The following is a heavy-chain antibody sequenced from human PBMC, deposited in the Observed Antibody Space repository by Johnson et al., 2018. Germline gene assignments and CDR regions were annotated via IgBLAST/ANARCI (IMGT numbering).Heavy chain of an antibody. V-gene: IGHV4-59*01. CDR1: GGSITDDY. CDR3: AKAVGSGYDDMDV. Sequence: QVQLQESGPGLVKPSESLSLTCTVSGGSITDDYWIWIRQPPGKGLEWIGYISYSGNTKYNPSLDSRVTISVDTSKTQFSLRLRSVPAADPAIYYWAKAVGSGYDDMDVWGKGTTFTVSS. D-gene: IGHD1-26*01. J-gene: IGHJ6*03. CDR2: ISYSGNT.